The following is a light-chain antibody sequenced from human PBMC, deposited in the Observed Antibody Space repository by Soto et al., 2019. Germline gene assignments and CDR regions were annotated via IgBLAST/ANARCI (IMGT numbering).Light chain of an antibody. CDR1: ISNIGTNY. V-gene: IGLV1-47*01. J-gene: IGLJ1*01. Sequence: QSVLTQPPSVSGTPGQRVTISCSGAISNIGTNYVHWFQQLPGTAPKVLSNRDNQRPSGVPDRFSGSKSGTSASLAISGLRSEDEAEYYCAAWDDTVRSYVFGTGTKVTVL. CDR3: AAWDDTVRSYV. CDR2: RDN.